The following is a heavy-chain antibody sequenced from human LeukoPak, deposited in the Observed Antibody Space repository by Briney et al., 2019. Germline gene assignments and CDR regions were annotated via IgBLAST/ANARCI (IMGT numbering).Heavy chain of an antibody. CDR1: GYSFSSYW. J-gene: IGHJ4*02. Sequence: GESLKISCKGSGYSFSSYWIGWVRQMPGKGLERMGIIYPGDSDTTYSPSFQGQVTISADKSISTAYLQWSSLKASDTAMYYCVRTLSGSYLYWGQGTLVTVSS. D-gene: IGHD1-26*01. CDR3: VRTLSGSYLY. CDR2: IYPGDSDT. V-gene: IGHV5-51*01.